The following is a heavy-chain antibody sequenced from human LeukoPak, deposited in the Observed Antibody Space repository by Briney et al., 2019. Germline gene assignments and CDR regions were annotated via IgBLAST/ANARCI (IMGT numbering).Heavy chain of an antibody. CDR1: GFTFSSYA. D-gene: IGHD5-12*01. Sequence: LGGSLRLPCAASGFTFSSYAMSWVRQAPGKGLEWVSAISGSGGSTYYADSVKGRFTISRDNSKNTLYLQMNSLRAEDTAVYYCAKGSGTRWLRRGYFDYWGQGTLVTVSS. V-gene: IGHV3-23*01. CDR3: AKGSGTRWLRRGYFDY. J-gene: IGHJ4*02. CDR2: ISGSGGST.